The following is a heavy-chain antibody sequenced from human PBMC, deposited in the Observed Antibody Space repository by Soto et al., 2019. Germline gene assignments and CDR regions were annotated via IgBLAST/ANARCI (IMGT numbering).Heavy chain of an antibody. D-gene: IGHD2-15*01. Sequence: SETLSLTGPVSGCSISSSSYYWGWIRQPPGKGLDWIGNIYYSGTPYYNPSLKSRVTISIDTSKNQFSLRLNSVTAAGTGVYYCASFVVAATRHRAFDYWGQGTLVTVSS. CDR2: IYYSGTP. CDR3: ASFVVAATRHRAFDY. V-gene: IGHV4-39*01. CDR1: GCSISSSSYY. J-gene: IGHJ4*02.